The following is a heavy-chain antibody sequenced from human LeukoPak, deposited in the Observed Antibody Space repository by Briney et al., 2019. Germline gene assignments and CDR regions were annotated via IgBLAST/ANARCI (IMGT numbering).Heavy chain of an antibody. V-gene: IGHV1-2*02. CDR3: ARTYCNSTRCSNWFDP. CDR1: GYSFIGYY. J-gene: IGHJ5*02. CDR2: INPNSGGT. Sequence: ASVKVSCKASGYSFIGYYMHWVRQAPGQGLEWMGWINPNSGGTNYAQKFQGRVTMTRDTSISTACMELSRLRSDDTAVYYCARTYCNSTRCSNWFDPWGQGTLVTVSS. D-gene: IGHD2-2*01.